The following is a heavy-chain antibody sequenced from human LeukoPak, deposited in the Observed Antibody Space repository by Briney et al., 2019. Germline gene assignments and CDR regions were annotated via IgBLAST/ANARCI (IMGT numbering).Heavy chain of an antibody. D-gene: IGHD6-13*01. V-gene: IGHV1-18*01. CDR1: GYTFTSYG. CDR2: ISAYNGNT. Sequence: ASVKVSCKASGYTFTSYGISWVRQAPGQGLEWMGWISAYNGNTNYAQKLQGRVTMTTDTSTSTAYMELRSLRSDDTAVYYCARPVGSSSWYLSPFDIWGQGRMVTVSS. CDR3: ARPVGSSSWYLSPFDI. J-gene: IGHJ3*02.